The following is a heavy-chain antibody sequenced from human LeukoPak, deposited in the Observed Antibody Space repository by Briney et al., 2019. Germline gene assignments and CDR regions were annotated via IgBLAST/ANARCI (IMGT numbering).Heavy chain of an antibody. D-gene: IGHD2-15*01. CDR3: ARGRLGYCSGGSCYGDYFDY. J-gene: IGHJ4*02. CDR1: GGSFSGYY. Sequence: SETLSLTCAVYGGSFSGYYWSWIRQPPGKGLEWIGEINRSGSTNYNPSLKSRVTISVDTSKNQFSLKLSSVTAADTAVYYCARGRLGYCSGGSCYGDYFDYWGQGTLVTVSS. CDR2: INRSGST. V-gene: IGHV4-34*01.